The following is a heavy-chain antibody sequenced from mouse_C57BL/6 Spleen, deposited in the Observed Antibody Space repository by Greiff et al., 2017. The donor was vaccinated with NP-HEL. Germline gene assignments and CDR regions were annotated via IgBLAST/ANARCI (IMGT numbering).Heavy chain of an antibody. V-gene: IGHV1-19*01. CDR3: AREKGRAMDY. CDR1: GYTFTDYY. Sequence: VQLQQSGPVLVKPGASVKMSCKASGYTFTDYYMNWVKQSHGKSLEWIGVINPYNGGTSYNQKFKGKATLTVDKSSSTAYMELNSLTSEDSAVYYCAREKGRAMDYWGQGTSVTVSS. CDR2: INPYNGGT. J-gene: IGHJ4*01.